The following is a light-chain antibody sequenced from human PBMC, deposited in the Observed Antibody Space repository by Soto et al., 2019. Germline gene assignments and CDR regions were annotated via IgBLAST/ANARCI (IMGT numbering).Light chain of an antibody. Sequence: QSALTQPASVSASPGQSITIPCTGTSSDVGSYNLVSWFQQHPGKVPKLLIYEGTKRPSGLSDRFSGSKSGTTASLTISGLQAEDEAHYYCYSYAGENLYVFGTATKGTVL. CDR2: EGT. CDR3: YSYAGENLYV. CDR1: SSDVGSYNL. V-gene: IGLV2-23*01. J-gene: IGLJ1*01.